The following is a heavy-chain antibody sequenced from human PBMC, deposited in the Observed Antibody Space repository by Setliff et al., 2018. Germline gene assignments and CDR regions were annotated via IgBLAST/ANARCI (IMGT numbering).Heavy chain of an antibody. CDR3: ASDQDFWSGYYRASHYMDV. CDR1: GGSISSGSYY. D-gene: IGHD3-3*01. CDR2: IYTSGST. V-gene: IGHV4-61*09. J-gene: IGHJ6*03. Sequence: SETLSLTCTVSGGSISSGSYYWSWIRQPAGKGLEWIGHIYTSGSTNYNPSLKSRVTISVDTSTNQFSLKLSSVTAADTAVYYCASDQDFWSGYYRASHYMDVWGKGTTVTVSS.